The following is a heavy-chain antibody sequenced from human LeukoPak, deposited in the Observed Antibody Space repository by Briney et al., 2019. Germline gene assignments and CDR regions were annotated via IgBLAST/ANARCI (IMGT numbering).Heavy chain of an antibody. J-gene: IGHJ3*02. D-gene: IGHD3-9*01. CDR3: ARDRVRYFDWSTDHDAFDI. CDR1: GGTFSSYA. Sequence: RASVKVSCKASGGTFSSYAISWVRQAPGQGLEWMGWISAYNGNTNYAQKLQGRVTMTTDTSTSTAYMELRSLRSDDTAVYYCARDRVRYFDWSTDHDAFDIWGQGTMVTVSS. V-gene: IGHV1-18*01. CDR2: ISAYNGNT.